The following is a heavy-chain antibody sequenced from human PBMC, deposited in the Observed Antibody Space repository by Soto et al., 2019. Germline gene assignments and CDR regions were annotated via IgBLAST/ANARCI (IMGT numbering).Heavy chain of an antibody. J-gene: IGHJ4*02. CDR2: ISAYNGNT. Sequence: GASVKVSFKASGYTFTSDGIGWVRQAPGQGLEWMGWISAYNGNTNYAQKLQGRVTMTTDTSTSTAYMELRSLRSDDTAVYYCAREQSSGSYYFSFGYWGQGTLVTVSS. V-gene: IGHV1-18*04. D-gene: IGHD1-26*01. CDR1: GYTFTSDG. CDR3: AREQSSGSYYFSFGY.